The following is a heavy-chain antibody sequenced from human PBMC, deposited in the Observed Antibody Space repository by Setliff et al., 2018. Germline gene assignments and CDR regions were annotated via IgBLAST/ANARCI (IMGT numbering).Heavy chain of an antibody. CDR3: ARDGGDY. V-gene: IGHV3-7*01. J-gene: IGHJ4*02. Sequence: PGGSLRLSCAAYGFTFSSYWMSWVRQAPGKGLEWVANIKQDGSEKYYVDSVKGRFTISRDNAKNSLYLQMNSLRAEDTAVYYCARDGGDYWGQGTLVTVSS. D-gene: IGHD3-16*01. CDR1: GFTFSSYW. CDR2: IKQDGSEK.